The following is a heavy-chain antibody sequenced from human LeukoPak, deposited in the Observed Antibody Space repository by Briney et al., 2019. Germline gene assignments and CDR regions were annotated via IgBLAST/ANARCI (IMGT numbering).Heavy chain of an antibody. J-gene: IGHJ4*02. CDR1: GFTFSTYW. CDR3: ARDVGGSLDY. Sequence: PGGSLRLSCAASGFTFSTYWMAWVRQAPGKGLEWVANIKGDESARHQADSVKGRFTTSRDNAQNSVYLQMSSLRGEDTAVYYCARDVGGSLDYWGQGTLVTVSS. V-gene: IGHV3-7*01. CDR2: IKGDESAR. D-gene: IGHD1-26*01.